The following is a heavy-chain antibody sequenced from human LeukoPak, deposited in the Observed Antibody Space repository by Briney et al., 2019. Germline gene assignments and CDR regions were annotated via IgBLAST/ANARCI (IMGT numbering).Heavy chain of an antibody. D-gene: IGHD3-3*01. Sequence: GGSLRLSCAASGSTFSNYAVTWVRQAPGKGLEWVSTIIDDGRTYYTDSVEGRFTVSRDDSKDTLYLQMNRLRAEDTAVYYCARGAGAQRVDWFDPWGQGTLVTVSS. CDR3: ARGAGAQRVDWFDP. CDR1: GSTFSNYA. V-gene: IGHV3-23*01. J-gene: IGHJ5*02. CDR2: IIDDGRT.